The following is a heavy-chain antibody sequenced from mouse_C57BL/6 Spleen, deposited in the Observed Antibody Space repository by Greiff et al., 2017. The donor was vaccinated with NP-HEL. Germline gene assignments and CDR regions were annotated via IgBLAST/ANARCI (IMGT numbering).Heavy chain of an antibody. CDR2: IDPETGGT. CDR1: GYTFTDYE. Sequence: VQLQQSGAELVRPGASVTPSCKASGYTFTDYEMHWVKQTPVHGLEWIGAIDPETGGTAYNQKFKGKAILTADKSSSTAYMELRSLTSEDSAVYYCTRDFYGYFDVWGTGTTVTVSS. J-gene: IGHJ1*03. D-gene: IGHD1-1*01. CDR3: TRDFYGYFDV. V-gene: IGHV1-15*01.